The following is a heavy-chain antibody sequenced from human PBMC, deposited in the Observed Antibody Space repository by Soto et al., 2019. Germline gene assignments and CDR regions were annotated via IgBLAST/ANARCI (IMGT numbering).Heavy chain of an antibody. J-gene: IGHJ4*02. Sequence: GGSLRLSCAASGFTFSSYAMSWVRQAPGKGLEWVSAISGSGGSTYYADSVKGRFTISRDNSKNTLYLQMNSLRAEDTAVYYCAKVRRNYYDSSGYYGFDYWGQGTLVTVSS. V-gene: IGHV3-23*01. D-gene: IGHD3-22*01. CDR2: ISGSGGST. CDR3: AKVRRNYYDSSGYYGFDY. CDR1: GFTFSSYA.